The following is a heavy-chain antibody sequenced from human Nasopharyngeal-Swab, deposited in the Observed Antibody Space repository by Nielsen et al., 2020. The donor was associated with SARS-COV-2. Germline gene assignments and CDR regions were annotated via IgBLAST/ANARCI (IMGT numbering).Heavy chain of an antibody. CDR3: ARSYYGAYYYGMDV. J-gene: IGHJ6*02. CDR1: GFTFSSYA. D-gene: IGHD4-17*01. Sequence: SLRLSCAASGFTFSSYAMHWVRQAPGKGLEWVAVISYDGSNKYYADSVKGRFTISRDNSKNTLYLQMNSLRAEDTAVYYCARSYYGAYYYGMDVWGQGTTVTVSS. CDR2: ISYDGSNK. V-gene: IGHV3-30-3*01.